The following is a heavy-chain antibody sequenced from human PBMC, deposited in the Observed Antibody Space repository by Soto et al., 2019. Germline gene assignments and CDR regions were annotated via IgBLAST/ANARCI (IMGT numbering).Heavy chain of an antibody. Sequence: ASVKVSCKASGYTFTSYGISWVRQAPGQGLEWMGWISAYNGNTYHAQKLQGRVTMTADESTSTAYMELSSLRSDDTAVYYCAREDRDRETGLVPAAIDGMDVWGQGTTVTVSS. D-gene: IGHD2-2*01. CDR3: AREDRDRETGLVPAAIDGMDV. V-gene: IGHV1-18*01. CDR1: GYTFTSYG. J-gene: IGHJ6*02. CDR2: ISAYNGNT.